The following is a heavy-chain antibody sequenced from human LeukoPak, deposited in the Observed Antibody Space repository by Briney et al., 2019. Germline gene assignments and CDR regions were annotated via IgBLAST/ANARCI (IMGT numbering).Heavy chain of an antibody. CDR2: ISAYNGNT. CDR3: AVDSGYDYRYFDL. Sequence: GASVKVSCKASGYTFTNYGVSWVRQAPGQGLEWMGWISAYNGNTDYAQKFQGRVTMTTDTSTSTAYMELRSLRSEDTAVYYCAVDSGYDYRYFDLWGRGTLVTVSS. CDR1: GYTFTNYG. J-gene: IGHJ2*01. V-gene: IGHV1-18*01. D-gene: IGHD5-12*01.